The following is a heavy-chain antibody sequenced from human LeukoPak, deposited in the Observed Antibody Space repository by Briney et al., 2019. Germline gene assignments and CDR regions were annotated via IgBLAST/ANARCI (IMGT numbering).Heavy chain of an antibody. D-gene: IGHD6-19*01. J-gene: IGHJ4*02. CDR2: ISPDGSTT. CDR3: ARDRLGFGSQWLVRARDLGFDY. V-gene: IGHV3-74*03. Sequence: GGSLRLSCAASGFTFSRYWMHWVRQAPGKGLMWVSRISPDGSTTLYADSVKGRFTISRDNAKNSLYLQMNSLRDEDTAVYYCARDRLGFGSQWLVRARDLGFDYWGQGTLVTVSS. CDR1: GFTFSRYW.